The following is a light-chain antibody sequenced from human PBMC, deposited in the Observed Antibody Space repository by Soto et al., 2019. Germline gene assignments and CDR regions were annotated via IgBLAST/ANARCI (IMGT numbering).Light chain of an antibody. CDR2: ENN. V-gene: IGLV1-40*01. CDR1: SSNIGAGYE. J-gene: IGLJ1*01. Sequence: QSVLTQPPSVSEAPEQRVTISCTGSSSNIGAGYEAHWYQQVPGTAPKLLIYENNNRPSGVPDRFSGSKSGTSASLAITGLQAEDEADYYCQSYDSSLSGYVFGTGTKVTVL. CDR3: QSYDSSLSGYV.